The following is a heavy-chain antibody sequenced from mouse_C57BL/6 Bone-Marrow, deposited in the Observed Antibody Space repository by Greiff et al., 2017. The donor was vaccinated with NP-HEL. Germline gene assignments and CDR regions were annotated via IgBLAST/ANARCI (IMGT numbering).Heavy chain of an antibody. V-gene: IGHV1-42*01. CDR1: GYSFTGYY. J-gene: IGHJ3*01. CDR2: INPSTGGT. CDR3: AGKNYYGSSFAY. Sequence: EVKLMESGPELVKPGASVKISCKASGYSFTGYYMNWVKQSPEKSLEWIGEINPSTGGTTYNQKFKAKATLTVDKSSSTAYMQLKSLTSEDSAVYYCAGKNYYGSSFAYWGQGTLVTVSA. D-gene: IGHD1-1*01.